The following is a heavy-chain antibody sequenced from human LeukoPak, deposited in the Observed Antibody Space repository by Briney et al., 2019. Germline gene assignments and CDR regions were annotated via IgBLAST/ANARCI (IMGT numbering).Heavy chain of an antibody. D-gene: IGHD5-12*01. V-gene: IGHV3-30-3*01. CDR2: ISYDGSNK. J-gene: IGHJ4*02. Sequence: GRSLRLSCAASGFTFSSYAMHWVRQAPGKGLEWVAVISYDGSNKYYADSVKGRFTISRDNSKNTLYLQMNSLRAEDTAVYYCARSSAYEYVNYDYWGQGTLVTVSS. CDR3: ARSSAYEYVNYDY. CDR1: GFTFSSYA.